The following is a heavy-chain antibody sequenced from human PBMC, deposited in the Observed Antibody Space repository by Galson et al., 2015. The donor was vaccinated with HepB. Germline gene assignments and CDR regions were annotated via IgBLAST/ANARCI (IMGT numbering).Heavy chain of an antibody. CDR2: IIPIFGTA. D-gene: IGHD1-26*01. CDR3: AKDLTYSGSHSGYFDY. Sequence: SVKVSCKASGGTFSSYAISWVRQAPGQGLEWMGGIIPIFGTANYAQKFQGRVTITADESTSTAYMELSSLRSEDTAVYYCAKDLTYSGSHSGYFDYWGQGTLVTVSS. V-gene: IGHV1-69*13. J-gene: IGHJ4*02. CDR1: GGTFSSYA.